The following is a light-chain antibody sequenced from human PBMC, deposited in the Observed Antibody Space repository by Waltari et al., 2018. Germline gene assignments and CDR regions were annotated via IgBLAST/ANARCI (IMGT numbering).Light chain of an antibody. CDR2: GAS. V-gene: IGKV3-20*01. CDR3: QHYVRLPAT. J-gene: IGKJ1*01. CDR1: QRVSRS. Sequence: IVLTQSPGTLSLSPGERATLSCRASQRVSRSLAWYQQKPGQAPKLLSYGASTRATGIPDRFTGSGSGTDVSLTISSLEPEDFAIYFCQHYVRLPATFGQGTKVEIK.